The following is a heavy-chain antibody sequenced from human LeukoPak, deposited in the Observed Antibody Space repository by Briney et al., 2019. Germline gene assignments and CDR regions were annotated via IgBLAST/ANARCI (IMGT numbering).Heavy chain of an antibody. J-gene: IGHJ3*02. CDR2: ISSSSTYI. CDR3: AREGTGRDAFDI. D-gene: IGHD3-10*01. V-gene: IGHV3-21*01. CDR1: GFTFSSYS. Sequence: PGGSLRLSCAASGFTFSSYSMNWVRQAPGKGLEWVSSISSSSTYIYYADSVKGRFTISRDNARNSLYLQMNSLRAEDTAVYYCAREGTGRDAFDIWGQGTMVTVSS.